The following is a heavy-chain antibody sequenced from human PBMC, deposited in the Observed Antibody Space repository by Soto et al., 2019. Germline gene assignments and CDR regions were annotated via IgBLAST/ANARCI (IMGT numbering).Heavy chain of an antibody. Sequence: EVQLVESGGGLVQPGGSLRLSCAASGFTFSTYSMNWVRQAPGKGLEWVSYISSSSSTIYYADSVKGRFTISRDNAKNSLYLQMNSLRAEDTAVYYCARHPVQLERRGQKPKFDYWGQGTLVTVSS. D-gene: IGHD1-1*01. V-gene: IGHV3-48*01. CDR1: GFTFSTYS. J-gene: IGHJ4*02. CDR3: ARHPVQLERRGQKPKFDY. CDR2: ISSSSSTI.